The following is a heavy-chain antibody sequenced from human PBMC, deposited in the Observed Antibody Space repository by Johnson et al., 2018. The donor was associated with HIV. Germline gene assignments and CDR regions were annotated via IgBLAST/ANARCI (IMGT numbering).Heavy chain of an antibody. D-gene: IGHD1-14*01. CDR3: ARDPDLDAFDI. V-gene: IGHV3-30*02. CDR2: RRYDGRNK. J-gene: IGHJ3*02. Sequence: QVQLVESGGGVVQPGGSLRLSCAASGFTFSSYGMHWVRQAPGKGLEWVAFRRYDGRNKYYVDSVKGRFTISRDNAKNALYLQMNSLRAEDTAVYYCARDPDLDAFDIWGQGTMVTVSS. CDR1: GFTFSSYG.